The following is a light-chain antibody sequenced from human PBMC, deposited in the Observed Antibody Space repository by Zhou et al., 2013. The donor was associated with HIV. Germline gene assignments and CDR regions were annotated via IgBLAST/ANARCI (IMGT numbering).Light chain of an antibody. J-gene: IGKJ2*01. CDR2: AAS. CDR1: QGIGND. V-gene: IGKV1-17*01. Sequence: DIQMTQSSSSLSASVGDRVSITCRASQGIGNDQGWYQQKPGEAPKRLIFAASRLQSGVPSRFSGSGYGTEFTLTISGLQPEDFATYYCLQHNTYPYTFGQGTRLDIK. CDR3: LQHNTYPYT.